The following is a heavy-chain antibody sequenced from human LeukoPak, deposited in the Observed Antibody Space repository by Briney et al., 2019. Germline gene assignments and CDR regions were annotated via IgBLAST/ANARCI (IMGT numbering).Heavy chain of an antibody. CDR2: IIPIFGTA. CDR1: GGTFSSYA. J-gene: IGHJ5*02. CDR3: ARSAYCGGDCYRWFDP. Sequence: VKVSCKASGGTFSSYAISWVRQAPGQGLEWMGGIIPIFGTANYAQKFQGRVTITADKSTSTAYMELSSLRSEDTAVYYCARSAYCGGDCYRWFDPWGQGTLVTVSS. D-gene: IGHD2-21*02. V-gene: IGHV1-69*06.